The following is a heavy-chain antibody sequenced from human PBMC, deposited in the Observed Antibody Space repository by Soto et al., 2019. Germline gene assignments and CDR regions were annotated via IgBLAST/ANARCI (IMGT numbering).Heavy chain of an antibody. Sequence: QVQLVQSGAEVKKPGSSVKVSCKASRDTFTNYAISWVRQAPGQGLEWMGGIIPFYGTAHYAQKFQDRVTIIADTSTSTAAMELSSLRPEDTAVYYCARDLGGCSAGSCRYNWLDSWGQGTLVTVSS. CDR2: IIPFYGTA. CDR3: ARDLGGCSAGSCRYNWLDS. D-gene: IGHD2-15*01. V-gene: IGHV1-69*06. J-gene: IGHJ5*01. CDR1: RDTFTNYA.